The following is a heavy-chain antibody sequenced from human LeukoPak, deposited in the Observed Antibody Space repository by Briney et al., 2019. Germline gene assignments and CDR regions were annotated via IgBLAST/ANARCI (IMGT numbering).Heavy chain of an antibody. J-gene: IGHJ3*02. CDR3: ARDPGYSSTGVDAFDI. V-gene: IGHV3-48*03. CDR2: ISSSGSYI. D-gene: IGHD6-13*01. CDR1: GFAFSIYE. Sequence: GGSLRLSCTASGFAFSIYEMDWVRQAPGKGLEWVSYISSSGSYIQYADSVKGRFTISRDNAEKSLFLQMNSLRDEDTAVYYCARDPGYSSTGVDAFDIWGRGTMVTVSS.